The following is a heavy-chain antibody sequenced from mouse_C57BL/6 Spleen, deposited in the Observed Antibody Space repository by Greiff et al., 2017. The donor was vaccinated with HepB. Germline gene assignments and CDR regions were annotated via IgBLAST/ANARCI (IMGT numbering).Heavy chain of an antibody. J-gene: IGHJ2*01. CDR3: ARAGITTVADY. D-gene: IGHD1-1*01. Sequence: VKLQESGAELVKPGASVKISCKASGYAFSSYWMNWVKQRPGKGLEWIGQIYPGDGDTNYNGKFKGKATLTADKSSSTAYMQLSSLNSEDSAVYFCARAGITTVADYWGQGTTLTVSS. CDR1: GYAFSSYW. V-gene: IGHV1-80*01. CDR2: IYPGDGDT.